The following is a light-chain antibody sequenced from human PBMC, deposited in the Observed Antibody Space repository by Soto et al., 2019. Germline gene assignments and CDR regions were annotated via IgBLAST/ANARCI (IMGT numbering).Light chain of an antibody. CDR3: AVRDDSLSGHWV. Sequence: QSVLTQPPSTSGTPGQRVAISCSGTSSNIGSHTVNWYQQLPGTAPKLLIYRSDQRPSGVPDRFSGSKSGTSASLAISGLRSEDEADYFCAVRDDSLSGHWVFGGGTKLTVL. CDR1: SSNIGSHT. V-gene: IGLV1-44*01. J-gene: IGLJ3*02. CDR2: RSD.